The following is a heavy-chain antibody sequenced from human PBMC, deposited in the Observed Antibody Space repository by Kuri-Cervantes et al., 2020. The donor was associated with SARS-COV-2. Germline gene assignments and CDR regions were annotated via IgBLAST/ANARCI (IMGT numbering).Heavy chain of an antibody. CDR3: ARVGYYYGSGSYGPYYYYYYMDV. J-gene: IGHJ6*03. Sequence: SETLSLTCTVSGYSISSGYYWGWIRQPPGKGLEWIGSIYHSGSTYYNPSLKSRVTISVDTSKNQFSLKLGSVTAADTAVYYCARVGYYYGSGSYGPYYYYYYMDVWGKGTTVTVSS. CDR2: IYHSGST. V-gene: IGHV4-38-2*02. D-gene: IGHD3-10*01. CDR1: GYSISSGYY.